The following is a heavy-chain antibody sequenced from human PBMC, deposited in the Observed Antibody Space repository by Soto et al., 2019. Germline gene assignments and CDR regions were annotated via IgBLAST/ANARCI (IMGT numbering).Heavy chain of an antibody. J-gene: IGHJ3*02. D-gene: IGHD2-15*01. CDR1: GGTFSSYA. CDR2: IIPIFGTA. Sequence: ASVKVSCKASGGTFSSYAISWVRQAPGQGLEWMGGIIPIFGTANYAQKFQGRVTITADESTSTAYMELSSLRSEDTAVYYCAREPEAAGGAFAIWGQGTMVTVSS. V-gene: IGHV1-69*13. CDR3: AREPEAAGGAFAI.